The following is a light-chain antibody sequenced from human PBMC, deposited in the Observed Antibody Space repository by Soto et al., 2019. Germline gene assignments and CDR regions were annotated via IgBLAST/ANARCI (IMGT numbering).Light chain of an antibody. CDR2: DVS. V-gene: IGLV2-14*03. CDR3: NSYTSISTWV. CDR1: SSDVGGYNY. Sequence: QSALTQPASVSGSPGQSITISCSGTSSDVGGYNYVSWLQHHPGKAPKLIIYDVSNRPSGVSNRFSGSKSGSTASLTISGLQAEDEADYYCNSYTSISTWVFGGGTKLTVL. J-gene: IGLJ3*02.